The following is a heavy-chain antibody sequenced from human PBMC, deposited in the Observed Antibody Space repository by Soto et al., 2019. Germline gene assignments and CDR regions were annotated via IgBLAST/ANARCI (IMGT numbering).Heavy chain of an antibody. D-gene: IGHD3-22*01. CDR2: VNPNSGDT. J-gene: IGHJ4*02. V-gene: IGHV1-2*02. Sequence: VLVKVSCQASGYTFTGHYMHWVRQAPGQGLEWMGWVNPNSGDTDYAQTFRGRVTMTRDTSISTAYMELSRLRSDDTAVYYCAKDPAAHYASSVYYRDFWRQGTRVTVSS. CDR3: AKDPAAHYASSVYYRDF. CDR1: GYTFTGHY.